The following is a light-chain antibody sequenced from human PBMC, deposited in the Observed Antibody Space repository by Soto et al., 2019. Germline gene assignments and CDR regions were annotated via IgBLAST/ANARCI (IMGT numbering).Light chain of an antibody. CDR1: SSNIGAGYD. V-gene: IGLV1-40*01. Sequence: QSVLTQPPSVSGAPGQRVTISCTGSSSNIGAGYDVHWYQQLPGTPPKLLIYGNRNRPSGVPDRISGPKSGTSASLAITGLQAEEEADYYCQSYDSSLSGYVVFGGGTKLTVL. J-gene: IGLJ2*01. CDR3: QSYDSSLSGYVV. CDR2: GNR.